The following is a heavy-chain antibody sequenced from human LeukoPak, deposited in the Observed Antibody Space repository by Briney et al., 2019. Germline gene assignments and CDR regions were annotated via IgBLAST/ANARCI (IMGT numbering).Heavy chain of an antibody. J-gene: IGHJ5*02. CDR3: ARLLGYCSSTSCYGGFDP. Sequence: GESLKISCKGSGYSFTSYWIGWVRQMPGKGLEWMGIIYPGDSDTRYSPSFQGQVTISADKSISTAYLQWSSLKASDTAMYYCARLLGYCSSTSCYGGFDPWGQGTLVTVSS. D-gene: IGHD2-2*01. CDR2: IYPGDSDT. V-gene: IGHV5-51*01. CDR1: GYSFTSYW.